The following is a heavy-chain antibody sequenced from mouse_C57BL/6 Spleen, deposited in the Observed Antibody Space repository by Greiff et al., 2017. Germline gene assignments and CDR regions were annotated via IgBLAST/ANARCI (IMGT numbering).Heavy chain of an antibody. Sequence: VQLQQSDAELVKPGASVKISCKASGYTFTDHTIHWMKQRPEQGLEWIGYIYPRGGSTKYNEKFKGKDTLTADKSSSTAYMQLNSLTSEDSAVYFGAKRRANYYGSSVYFDYWGQGTTVTVSS. J-gene: IGHJ2*01. CDR1: GYTFTDHT. V-gene: IGHV1-78*01. CDR2: IYPRGGST. D-gene: IGHD1-1*01. CDR3: AKRRANYYGSSVYFDY.